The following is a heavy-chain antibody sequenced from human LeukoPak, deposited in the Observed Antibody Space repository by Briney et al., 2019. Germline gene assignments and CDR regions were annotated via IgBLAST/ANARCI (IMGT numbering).Heavy chain of an antibody. V-gene: IGHV1-3*01. J-gene: IGHJ4*02. Sequence: GASVKVSCKASGYTFTSYAMHWVRQAPGQRLEWMGWINAGNGNTEYSQKFQDRVTITRDTSASTAYMELSSLRSEDTAVYYCARVSLWFGELFDYWGQGTLVTVSS. CDR1: GYTFTSYA. D-gene: IGHD3-10*01. CDR2: INAGNGNT. CDR3: ARVSLWFGELFDY.